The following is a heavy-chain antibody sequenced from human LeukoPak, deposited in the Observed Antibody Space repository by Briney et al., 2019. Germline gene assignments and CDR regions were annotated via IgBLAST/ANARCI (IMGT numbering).Heavy chain of an antibody. CDR1: GFTVSTNY. CDR3: AKDDIVVVPAAQPAFDY. CDR2: IYSAGST. Sequence: GGSLRLSCAASGFTVSTNYMSWVRQAPGKGLEWVSVIYSAGSTYYADSVKGRFTISRDNSKNTLYLQMNSLRAEDTAVYYCAKDDIVVVPAAQPAFDYWGQGTLVTVSS. V-gene: IGHV3-53*01. J-gene: IGHJ4*02. D-gene: IGHD2-2*01.